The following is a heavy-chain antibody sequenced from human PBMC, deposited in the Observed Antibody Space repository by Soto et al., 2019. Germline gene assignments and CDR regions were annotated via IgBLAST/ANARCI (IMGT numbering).Heavy chain of an antibody. Sequence: PGGSLRLSCAASGFTFSSYGMHWVRQAPGKGLEWVAVISYDGSNKYYADSVKGRFTISRDNSKNTLYLQMNSLRAEDTAVYYCAKGALIGYSSGWYDPGDAFDIWGQGTMVTVSS. CDR2: ISYDGSNK. CDR1: GFTFSSYG. D-gene: IGHD6-19*01. CDR3: AKGALIGYSSGWYDPGDAFDI. V-gene: IGHV3-30*18. J-gene: IGHJ3*02.